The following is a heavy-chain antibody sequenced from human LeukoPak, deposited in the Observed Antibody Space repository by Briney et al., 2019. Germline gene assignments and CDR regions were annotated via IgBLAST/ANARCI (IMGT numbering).Heavy chain of an antibody. D-gene: IGHD3-22*01. CDR2: INSDGKST. Sequence: GGSLRLSCAASGFTFSTSWMHWVRQAPGKGLVWVSRINSDGKSTNYADFVKGRFTISRDNAKNTLYLQMNSLRAEDTAVYYYVRDMGYYDKVWGQGTVVTVSS. J-gene: IGHJ4*02. V-gene: IGHV3-74*01. CDR1: GFTFSTSW. CDR3: VRDMGYYDKV.